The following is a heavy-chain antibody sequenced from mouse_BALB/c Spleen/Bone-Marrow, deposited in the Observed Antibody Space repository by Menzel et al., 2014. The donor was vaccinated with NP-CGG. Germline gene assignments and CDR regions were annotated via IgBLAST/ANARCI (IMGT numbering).Heavy chain of an antibody. D-gene: IGHD1-1*01. CDR3: ARDDYYGGSYFDY. V-gene: IGHV3-2*02. Sequence: VQLQQPGPGLVKPSQSLSLTCTVTGYSITSDYAWNWIRQFPGEKLEWMGFIGYSGSTSYNPSLSSRISVTRDTSKNQFFLHLNSVTTKDTATYYCARDDYYGGSYFDYWGQGTTLTVSS. CDR1: GYSITSDYA. CDR2: IGYSGST. J-gene: IGHJ2*01.